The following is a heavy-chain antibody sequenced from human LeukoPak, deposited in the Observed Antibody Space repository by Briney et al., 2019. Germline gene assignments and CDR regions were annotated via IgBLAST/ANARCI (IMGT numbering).Heavy chain of an antibody. CDR3: ARGGDSSGYYYYFDY. CDR2: IYSGGST. D-gene: IGHD3-22*01. Sequence: GGSLRLSCAASGFTFSSYAMSWVRQAPGKGLEWVSVIYSGGSTYYADSVKGRFTISRDNSKNTLYLQMNSLRAEDTAVYYCARGGDSSGYYYYFDYWGQGTLVTVSS. V-gene: IGHV3-66*02. J-gene: IGHJ4*02. CDR1: GFTFSSYA.